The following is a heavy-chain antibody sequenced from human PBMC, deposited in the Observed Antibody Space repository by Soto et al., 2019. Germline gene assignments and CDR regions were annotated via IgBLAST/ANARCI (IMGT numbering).Heavy chain of an antibody. D-gene: IGHD1-1*01. Sequence: ASVKVSCKASGSTFTTHSMHWVRQAPAQSLEGVGWINVGTRYTKHSQRCQGRVNNSRGKSARTAYMEVSSPTSEETAVYYCARGKGIEENDYYNVLDVWGQGTTVTVSS. J-gene: IGHJ6*02. V-gene: IGHV1-3*01. CDR3: ARGKGIEENDYYNVLDV. CDR2: INVGTRYT. CDR1: GSTFTTHS.